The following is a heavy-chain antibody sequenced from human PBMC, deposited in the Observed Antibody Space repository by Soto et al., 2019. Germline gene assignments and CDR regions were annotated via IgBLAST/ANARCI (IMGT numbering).Heavy chain of an antibody. D-gene: IGHD1-26*01. CDR1: GFTFSTYG. V-gene: IGHV3-33*01. J-gene: IGHJ4*02. CDR3: AGAVGPFDY. CDR2: IWHDGSYK. Sequence: QVQLVESGGGVVQPGGSLRLSCAASGFTFSTYGIHWVRQAPGKGLEWVAVIWHDGSYKYYADSVKGRFTISRDNSKNTLYLQMNSLGAGDTAVYYCAGAVGPFDYWGQGTLVTVSS.